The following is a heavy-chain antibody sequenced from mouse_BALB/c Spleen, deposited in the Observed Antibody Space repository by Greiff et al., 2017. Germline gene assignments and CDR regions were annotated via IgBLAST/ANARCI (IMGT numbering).Heavy chain of an antibody. Sequence: EVKLVESGPGLVKPSQSLSLTCTVTGSSITSDYAWNWIRQFPGNKLEWMGYISYSGSTSYNPSLKSRISITRDTSKNQFFLQLNSVTTEDTATYYCAREGPWFAYWGQGTLVTVSA. CDR2: ISYSGST. CDR1: GSSITSDYA. J-gene: IGHJ3*01. CDR3: AREGPWFAY. V-gene: IGHV3-2*02.